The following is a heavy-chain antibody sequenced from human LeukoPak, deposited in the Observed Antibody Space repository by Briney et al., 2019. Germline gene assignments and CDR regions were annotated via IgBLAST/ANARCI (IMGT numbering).Heavy chain of an antibody. Sequence: ASVKVSCKASGGTFSSYAISWVRLAPGQGLEWMGGIIPIFGTANYAQKFQGRVTITADESTSTAYMELSSLRSEDTAVYYCAHPKGPGGRQVTIGWFDPWGQGTLVTVSS. CDR3: AHPKGPGGRQVTIGWFDP. CDR1: GGTFSSYA. D-gene: IGHD4-11*01. CDR2: IIPIFGTA. V-gene: IGHV1-69*13. J-gene: IGHJ5*02.